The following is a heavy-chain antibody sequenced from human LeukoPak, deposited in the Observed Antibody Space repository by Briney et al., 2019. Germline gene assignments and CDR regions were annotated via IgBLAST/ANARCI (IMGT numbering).Heavy chain of an antibody. D-gene: IGHD6-19*01. CDR3: ARWDSSGFDY. CDR2: IWYDGSNK. V-gene: IGHV3-33*01. Sequence: GGSLRLSCAASGFSFSSYVIHWVRQAPGKGLEWVAVIWYDGSNKYYADSVKGRFTIPRDNSKSTLYLEMNSLRAEDTAVYYCARWDSSGFDYWGQGTLVTVSS. CDR1: GFSFSSYV. J-gene: IGHJ4*02.